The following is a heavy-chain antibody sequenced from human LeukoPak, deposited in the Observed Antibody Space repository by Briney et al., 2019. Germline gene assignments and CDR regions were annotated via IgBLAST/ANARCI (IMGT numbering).Heavy chain of an antibody. CDR2: IYSGGST. CDR1: GFTFSSYA. CDR3: ARDFCSAGSCYPDN. V-gene: IGHV3-66*01. J-gene: IGHJ4*02. Sequence: GGSLRLSCTASGFTFSSYAMSWVRQAPGKGLEWFSVIYSGGSTYYADSVKGRFTISRDNSKNTLYLQMNSLRVEDTAVYYCARDFCSAGSCYPDNWGQGTLVTVSS. D-gene: IGHD2-15*01.